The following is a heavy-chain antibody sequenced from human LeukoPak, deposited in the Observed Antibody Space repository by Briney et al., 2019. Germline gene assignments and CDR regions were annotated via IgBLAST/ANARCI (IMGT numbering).Heavy chain of an antibody. J-gene: IGHJ4*02. CDR3: AREPYSSSPGDY. V-gene: IGHV3-53*04. D-gene: IGHD6-13*01. CDR1: GFTFSSYY. Sequence: GGSLRLSCAASGFTFSSYYMSWVRQAPGKGLEWVSAIYSGGSTYYADTVKGRFTISRHNSKNTLYLQMNSLRAEDTAVYYCAREPYSSSPGDYWGQGTLVTVSS. CDR2: IYSGGST.